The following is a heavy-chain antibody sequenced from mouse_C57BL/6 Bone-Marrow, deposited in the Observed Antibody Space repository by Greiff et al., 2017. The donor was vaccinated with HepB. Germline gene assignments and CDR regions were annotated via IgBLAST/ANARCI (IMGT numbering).Heavy chain of an antibody. CDR3: ARHKTGTVDY. Sequence: EVKLQESGGDLVKPGGSLKLSCAASGFTFSSYGMSWVRQTPDKRLEWVATISSGGSYTYYPDSVKGRFTISRDNAKNTLYLQMSSLKSEDTAMYYCARHKTGTVDYWGQGTTLTVSS. J-gene: IGHJ2*01. CDR1: GFTFSSYG. D-gene: IGHD4-1*01. V-gene: IGHV5-6*01. CDR2: ISSGGSYT.